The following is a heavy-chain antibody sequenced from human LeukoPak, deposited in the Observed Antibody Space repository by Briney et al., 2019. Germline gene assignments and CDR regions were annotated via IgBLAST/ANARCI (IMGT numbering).Heavy chain of an antibody. CDR3: AREAGPTPLDADY. V-gene: IGHV4-39*07. CDR1: GGSISSSSYY. J-gene: IGHJ4*02. CDR2: IYYSGST. Sequence: SETLSLTCTVSGGSISSSSYYWGWIRQPPGKGLEWIGSIYYSGSTYYNPSLKSRVTISVDTSKNQFSLKLSSVTAADTAVYYCAREAGPTPLDADYWGQGTLVTVSS. D-gene: IGHD6-13*01.